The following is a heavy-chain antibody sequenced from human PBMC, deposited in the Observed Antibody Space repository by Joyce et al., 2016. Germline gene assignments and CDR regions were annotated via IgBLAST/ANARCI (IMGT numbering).Heavy chain of an antibody. CDR1: GFTFSSYA. Sequence: EVQLLESGGGLVQPGGSLRLSCAASGFTFSSYAMSWCRQAPGKGLEWVSGISDSGGRTYYADAVKGRFTISSDNSKNTLFLQMSSLRAEDTAVYYCAKHGNYGPYYFDYWGQGTLVTVSS. V-gene: IGHV3-23*01. J-gene: IGHJ4*02. CDR2: ISDSGGRT. CDR3: AKHGNYGPYYFDY. D-gene: IGHD3-10*01.